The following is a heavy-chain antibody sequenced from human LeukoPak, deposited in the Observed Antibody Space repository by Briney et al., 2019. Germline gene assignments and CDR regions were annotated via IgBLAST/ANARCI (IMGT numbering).Heavy chain of an antibody. CDR3: ARGQQLVLGNWFDP. Sequence: SVKVSCKASGGTFSSYAISWVRQAPGQGLEWMGGIIPIFGTANYAQKFQGRVTITTDESTSTAYMELSSLRSEDTAVYYCARGQQLVLGNWFDPWGQGTLVTVSS. J-gene: IGHJ5*02. CDR1: GGTFSSYA. CDR2: IIPIFGTA. D-gene: IGHD6-13*01. V-gene: IGHV1-69*05.